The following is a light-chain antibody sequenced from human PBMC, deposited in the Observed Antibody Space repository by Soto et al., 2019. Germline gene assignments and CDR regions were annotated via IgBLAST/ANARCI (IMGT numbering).Light chain of an antibody. CDR3: QQADSFPLT. CDR1: QDISIL. CDR2: GAS. V-gene: IGKV1D-12*01. Sequence: DIQMTQSPSSVSASIGDTVTITCRASQDISILLAWYQQKPGRAPKLLIYGASTLESWVPSRFSGRGSGTDFTLTISSLQPEDFATYFCQQADSFPLTFGRGTKVEIK. J-gene: IGKJ4*01.